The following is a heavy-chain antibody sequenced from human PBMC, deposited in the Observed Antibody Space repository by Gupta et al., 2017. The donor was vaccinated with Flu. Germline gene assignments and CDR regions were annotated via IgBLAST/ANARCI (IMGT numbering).Heavy chain of an antibody. D-gene: IGHD3-3*01. Sequence: QVQLVQSGAEVKKPGASVKVSCKASGYTFTSYDINWVRQATGQGLEWMGWMNPNSGNTGYAQKFQGRVTMTRNTSISTAYMELSSLRSEDTAVYYCARGRTEDFWSGYYLNIGYYYGMDVWGQGTTVTVSS. CDR2: MNPNSGNT. J-gene: IGHJ6*02. CDR1: GYTFTSYD. CDR3: ARGRTEDFWSGYYLNIGYYYGMDV. V-gene: IGHV1-8*01.